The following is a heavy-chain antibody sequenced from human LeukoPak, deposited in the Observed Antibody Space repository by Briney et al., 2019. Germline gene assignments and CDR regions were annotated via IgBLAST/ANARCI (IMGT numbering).Heavy chain of an antibody. CDR3: AKDIGSTSLYNWFDP. D-gene: IGHD2-2*01. CDR2: IAHDGSNT. V-gene: IGHV3-33*03. J-gene: IGHJ5*02. Sequence: GRSLRLSCTVSGFTFSTYAMHWVRQAPGKGLEWVAVIAHDGSNTYYLDSVKGRFTISRDNSENTLYLQMNSLRAEDTAVYYCAKDIGSTSLYNWFDPWGQGTLVTVSS. CDR1: GFTFSTYA.